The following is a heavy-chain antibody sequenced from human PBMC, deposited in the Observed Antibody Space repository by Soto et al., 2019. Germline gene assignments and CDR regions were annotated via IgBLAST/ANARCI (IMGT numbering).Heavy chain of an antibody. Sequence: TGGSLRLSCAASGFTFSNAWMSWVRQAPGKGLEWVGRIKSKTDGGTTDYAAPVKGRFTISRDDSKNTLYLQMNSLKTEDTAVNYCTTDEIVVVAATLGIYFDYWGQGTLVTVSS. V-gene: IGHV3-15*01. CDR3: TTDEIVVVAATLGIYFDY. CDR2: IKSKTDGGTT. CDR1: GFTFSNAW. D-gene: IGHD2-15*01. J-gene: IGHJ4*02.